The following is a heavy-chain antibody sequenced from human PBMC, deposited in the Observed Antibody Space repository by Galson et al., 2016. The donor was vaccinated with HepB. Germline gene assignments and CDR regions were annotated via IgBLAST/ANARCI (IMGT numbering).Heavy chain of an antibody. CDR1: GFTVSGNY. D-gene: IGHD2-2*01. CDR3: ARALWGQSCSSTSCVTGGLDY. V-gene: IGHV3-53*01. J-gene: IGHJ4*02. CDR2: IYSGGGT. Sequence: SLRLSCAASGFTVSGNYLTWVRQAPGRAPECVSIIYSGGGTYYADSVKGRFTIPRDSSKNTMYLQMNSLRVEDTAVYYCARALWGQSCSSTSCVTGGLDYWGPGTLVTVSS.